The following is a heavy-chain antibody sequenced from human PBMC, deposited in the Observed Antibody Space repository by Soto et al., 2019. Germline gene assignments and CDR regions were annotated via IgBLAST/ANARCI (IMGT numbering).Heavy chain of an antibody. J-gene: IGHJ4*02. CDR1: GCTFRRFS. Sequence: EVQLVESGGGLVKPGESLRLSCEACGCTFRRFSMNWVRQVPGKGLEWVASISSGSSDTWYADSVKGRFIISRDNAQNSLFLQMNTLRPEDTAMYYCARVAYWGPGTQVTLSS. CDR2: ISSGSSDT. CDR3: ARVAY. V-gene: IGHV3-21*02.